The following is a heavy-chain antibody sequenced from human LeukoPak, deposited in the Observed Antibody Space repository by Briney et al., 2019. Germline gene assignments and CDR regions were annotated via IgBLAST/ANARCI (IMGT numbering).Heavy chain of an antibody. D-gene: IGHD6-13*01. V-gene: IGHV1-18*01. Sequence: ASVKVSCKASGYTFTSYGISWVPQAPGQGREWGGWANTYGDDTSYAQKLQGRVTMTRDTSISTAYMELSRLRSDDTAVYYCAREGTKSSSSWSHLYYYMDVWGKGTTVTVSS. J-gene: IGHJ6*03. CDR2: ANTYGDDT. CDR3: AREGTKSSSSWSHLYYYMDV. CDR1: GYTFTSYG.